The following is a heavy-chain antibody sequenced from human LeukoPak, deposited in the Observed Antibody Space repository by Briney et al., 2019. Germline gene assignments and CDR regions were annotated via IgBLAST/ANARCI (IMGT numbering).Heavy chain of an antibody. V-gene: IGHV4-30-4*08. CDR3: MRSRRECCGVVCCCSYLGFDPR. CDR2: IYYSGST. CDR1: GCAISSCVYY. D-gene: IGHD2-8*02. Sequence: SETLSLTFTVSGCAISSCVYYARGIRQPPGKGLEWIGYIYYSGSTYYNPSLKSRVTISVDTSKNQFSLMMSSVTAADPAVYLQMRSRRECCGVVCCCSYLGFDPRWGQGTLVTVSS. J-gene: IGHJ4*02.